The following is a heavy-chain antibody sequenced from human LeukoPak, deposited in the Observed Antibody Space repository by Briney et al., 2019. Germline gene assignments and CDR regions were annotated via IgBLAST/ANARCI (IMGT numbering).Heavy chain of an antibody. D-gene: IGHD3-10*01. CDR3: ARETPGICYASGSYSCFDP. J-gene: IGHJ5*02. V-gene: IGHV4-4*07. CDR1: GGSISSYY. Sequence: SETLSLTCTVSGGSISSYYWSWIRQPAGKGLEWIGRIYTSGSTNYNPSLKSRVAISVDTSKNRFSLKLSSVTAADMAVYYCARETPGICYASGSYSCFDPWGQGTLVTVSS. CDR2: IYTSGST.